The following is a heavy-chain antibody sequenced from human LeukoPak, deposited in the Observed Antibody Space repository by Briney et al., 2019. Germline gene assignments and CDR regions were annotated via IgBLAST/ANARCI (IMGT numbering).Heavy chain of an antibody. CDR3: ARSQDSSSDAFDV. J-gene: IGHJ3*01. Sequence: GESLKISCKGSGYTFTNYWISWGRQMPGKGLEWMGIIYPDDSETAFSPSFQGQVTISADKSINTAFLQWTSLKASDTAMYYCARSQDSSSDAFDVWGQGTMVTVSS. D-gene: IGHD6-13*01. CDR2: IYPDDSET. V-gene: IGHV5-51*01. CDR1: GYTFTNYW.